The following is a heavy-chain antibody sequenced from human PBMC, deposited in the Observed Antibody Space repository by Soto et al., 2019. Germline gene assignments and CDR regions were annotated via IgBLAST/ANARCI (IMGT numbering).Heavy chain of an antibody. J-gene: IGHJ5*02. CDR1: GGTFSSYA. V-gene: IGHV1-69*06. D-gene: IGHD3-10*01. Sequence: SVKVSCTASGGTFSSYAISWVRQAPGQGLEWMGGIIPIFGTANYYNPSLKSRVTISVDTSKNQFSLKLSSVTAADTAVYYCARLRVLLWFGELLYWFDPWGQGTLVTVSS. CDR2: IIPIFGTA. CDR3: ARLRVLLWFGELLYWFDP.